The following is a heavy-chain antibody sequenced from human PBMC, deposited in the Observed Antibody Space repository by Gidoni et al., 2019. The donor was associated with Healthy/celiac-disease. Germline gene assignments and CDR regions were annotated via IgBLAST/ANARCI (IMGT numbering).Heavy chain of an antibody. CDR3: VKGMRGSDAFDI. D-gene: IGHD3-10*01. CDR1: GFTFSSYA. J-gene: IGHJ3*02. CDR2: ISNIGGST. Sequence: EVQLVESGGGLVPPGGSLRLSCSASGFTFSSYAMHWVRQAPGKGLEYVSTISNIGGSTYYADSVKGRFTISRDNSKNTLYLQMSSLRAEDTAVYYCVKGMRGSDAFDIWGQGTMVTVSS. V-gene: IGHV3-64D*09.